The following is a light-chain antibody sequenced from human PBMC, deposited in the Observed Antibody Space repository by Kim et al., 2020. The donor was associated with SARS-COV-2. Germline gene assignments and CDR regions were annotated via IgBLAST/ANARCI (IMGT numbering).Light chain of an antibody. CDR3: QVWDSS. Sequence: SVSVALGQTARITCGGNNIRSKNVHWYQQKPGQAPGLVIYRDSDRPSGIPARFSGSNSGNTATLTISRAQAGDEADYYCQVWDSSFGTGTKVTVL. V-gene: IGLV3-9*01. CDR2: RDS. CDR1: NIRSKN. J-gene: IGLJ1*01.